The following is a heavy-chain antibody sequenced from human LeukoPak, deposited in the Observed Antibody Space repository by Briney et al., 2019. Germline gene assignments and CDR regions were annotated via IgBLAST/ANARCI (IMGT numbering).Heavy chain of an antibody. Sequence: PGGSLRRSGAGSGFTFSDYWMTWVRQAPGKGPEWVANIKQDGSEKYYVDSVRGRFTISRDNAKNSLYLQMNSLKVEDTAVYYCARRGGSSSRRSPIDYWGQGTLVTVSS. J-gene: IGHJ4*02. CDR1: GFTFSDYW. CDR2: IKQDGSEK. D-gene: IGHD6-6*01. CDR3: ARRGGSSSRRSPIDY. V-gene: IGHV3-7*01.